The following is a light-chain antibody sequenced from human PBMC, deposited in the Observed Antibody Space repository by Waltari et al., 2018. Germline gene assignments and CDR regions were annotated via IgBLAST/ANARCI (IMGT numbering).Light chain of an antibody. CDR3: SSHTSSRTRV. J-gene: IGLJ3*02. Sequence: QSALTQPASVSGSPGQSITISCTVTSSDVGAYDYVSWYQQPPGKVPKLMLYDVTYRPSGISNRFSGSKSGITAFLTISGLQAEDEADYYCSSHTSSRTRVFGGGTELTVL. CDR1: SSDVGAYDY. V-gene: IGLV2-14*03. CDR2: DVT.